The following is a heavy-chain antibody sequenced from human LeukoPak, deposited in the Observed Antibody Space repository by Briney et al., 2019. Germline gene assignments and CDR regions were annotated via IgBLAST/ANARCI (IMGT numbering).Heavy chain of an antibody. V-gene: IGHV4-34*01. CDR3: ARFREHYDSRGYYYYFDY. CDR1: GGSFNYYY. J-gene: IGHJ4*02. D-gene: IGHD3-22*01. CDR2: INHSGTT. Sequence: PSETLSPTCSVYGGSFNYYYWSWIRQPPGKGLEWIGEINHSGTTNFNPSLKSRVTISVDTSKNQFSLKLSSVTAADTAIYYCARFREHYDSRGYYYYFDYWGQGTLVTVSS.